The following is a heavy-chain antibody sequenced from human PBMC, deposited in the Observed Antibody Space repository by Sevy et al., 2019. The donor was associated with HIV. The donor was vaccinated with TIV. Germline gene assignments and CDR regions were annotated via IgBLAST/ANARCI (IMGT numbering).Heavy chain of an antibody. V-gene: IGHV1-69*13. Sequence: ASVKVSCKASGGTFSSYAISWVRQAPGQGLEWMGGIIPIFGTANYAQKFQGRVTITADESTSTAYMELGSLRSEDTAVYYCARGEQQLILDAFDIWGQGTMVTVSS. J-gene: IGHJ3*02. D-gene: IGHD6-13*01. CDR2: IIPIFGTA. CDR1: GGTFSSYA. CDR3: ARGEQQLILDAFDI.